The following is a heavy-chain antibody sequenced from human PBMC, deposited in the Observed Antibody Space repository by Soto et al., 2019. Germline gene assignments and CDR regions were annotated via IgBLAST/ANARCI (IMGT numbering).Heavy chain of an antibody. Sequence: GGSLRLSCAASGFTFSSYSMNWVRRAPGKGLEWVSSISSSSSYIYYADSVKGRFTISRDNAKNSLYLQMNSLRAEDTAVYYCAREGYSSGWPTFDYWGQGTLVTVSS. CDR1: GFTFSSYS. V-gene: IGHV3-21*01. J-gene: IGHJ4*02. CDR3: AREGYSSGWPTFDY. CDR2: ISSSSSYI. D-gene: IGHD6-19*01.